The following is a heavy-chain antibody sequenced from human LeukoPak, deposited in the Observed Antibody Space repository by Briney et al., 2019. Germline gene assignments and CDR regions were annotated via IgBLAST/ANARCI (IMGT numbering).Heavy chain of an antibody. D-gene: IGHD3-22*01. J-gene: IGHJ5*02. CDR2: INHSGST. CDR3: ARDLNSSGYYYQTFWFDP. V-gene: IGHV4-34*01. CDR1: GGSFSGYY. Sequence: SETLSLTCAVYGGSFSGYYWSWIRQPPGKGLEWIGEINHSGSTNYNPSLKSRVTMSVDTSKNQFSLKLSSVTAADTAVYYCARDLNSSGYYYQTFWFDPWGQGTLVTVSS.